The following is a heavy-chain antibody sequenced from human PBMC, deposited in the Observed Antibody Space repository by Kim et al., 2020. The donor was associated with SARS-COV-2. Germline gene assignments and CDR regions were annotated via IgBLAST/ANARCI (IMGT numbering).Heavy chain of an antibody. J-gene: IGHJ6*02. V-gene: IGHV4-59*01. Sequence: SETLSLTCTVSGGSISSYYWSWIRQPPGKGLEWIGYIYYSGSTNYNPSLKSRVTISVDTSKNQFSLKLSSVTAADTAVYYCARDLGSSSWDYYYGMDVWGQGTTVTVSS. CDR3: ARDLGSSSWDYYYGMDV. CDR1: GGSISSYY. CDR2: IYYSGST. D-gene: IGHD6-13*01.